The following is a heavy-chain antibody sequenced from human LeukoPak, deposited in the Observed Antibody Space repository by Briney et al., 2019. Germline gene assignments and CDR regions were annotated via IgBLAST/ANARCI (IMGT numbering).Heavy chain of an antibody. J-gene: IGHJ6*03. CDR2: IYYSEST. CDR1: GDSISSYY. CDR3: ARVPPTYYYYYYMDV. V-gene: IGHV4-59*01. D-gene: IGHD2-21*01. Sequence: SETLSLTCTVSGDSISSYYWSWIRQPPGKELEWIGYIYYSESTSYNPSLKSRVTISVDTSKNQFSLKLSSVTAADTAVYYCARVPPTYYYYYYMDVWGKGTTVTISS.